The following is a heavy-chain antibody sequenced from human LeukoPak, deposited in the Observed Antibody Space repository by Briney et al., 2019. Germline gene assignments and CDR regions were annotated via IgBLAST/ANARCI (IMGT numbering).Heavy chain of an antibody. D-gene: IGHD3-22*01. V-gene: IGHV3-30*03. CDR1: GFTFSSYG. CDR3: ARESYDSSGYPTPDY. Sequence: GGSLRLSCAASGFTFSSYGMHWVRQAPGKGLEWVAVISYDGSNKYYADSVKGRFTISRDNSKNTLYLQMNSLRAEDTAVYYCARESYDSSGYPTPDYWGQGTLVTVSS. CDR2: ISYDGSNK. J-gene: IGHJ4*02.